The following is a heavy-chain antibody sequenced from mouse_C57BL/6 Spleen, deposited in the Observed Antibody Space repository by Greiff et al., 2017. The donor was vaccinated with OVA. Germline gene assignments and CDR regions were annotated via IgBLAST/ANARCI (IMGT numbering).Heavy chain of an antibody. CDR1: GFSLTSYA. CDR3: AREYYGSSYVPFAY. Sequence: VQLQESGPGLVAPSQSLSITCTVSGFSLTSYAISWVRQPPGKGLEWLGVIWTGGGTNYNSALKSRLSISKDNSKSQVFLKMNSLQTDDTARYYCAREYYGSSYVPFAYWGQGTLVTVSA. J-gene: IGHJ3*01. CDR2: IWTGGGT. V-gene: IGHV2-9-1*01. D-gene: IGHD1-1*01.